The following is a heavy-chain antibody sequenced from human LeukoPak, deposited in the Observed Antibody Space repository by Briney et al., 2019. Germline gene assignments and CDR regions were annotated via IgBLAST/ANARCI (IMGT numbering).Heavy chain of an antibody. CDR1: GGSFSGYY. D-gene: IGHD3-9*01. CDR2: INHIGST. V-gene: IGHV4-34*01. CDR3: ARGRNNWLLSYYFDY. Sequence: SETLSLTCAVYGGSFSGYYWSWIPQPPGKGLEWIGEINHIGSTNYNPSLKSRVTISVDTSKNQFSLKLNSVTAADTAVYYCARGRNNWLLSYYFDYWGQGTLVTVSS. J-gene: IGHJ4*02.